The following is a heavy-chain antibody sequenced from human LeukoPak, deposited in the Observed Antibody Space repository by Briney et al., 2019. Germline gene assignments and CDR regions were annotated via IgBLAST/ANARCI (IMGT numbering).Heavy chain of an antibody. Sequence: GASVKVSCKASGYTFTSYDINWVRQATGQGLEWMGWMNPNSGNTGYAQKFQGRVTMTRNTSISTAYMELSSLRSEDTAVYYCARPKSIAEAGTHYAFDIWGQGTMVTVSS. D-gene: IGHD6-13*01. V-gene: IGHV1-8*01. CDR2: MNPNSGNT. CDR1: GYTFTSYD. J-gene: IGHJ3*02. CDR3: ARPKSIAEAGTHYAFDI.